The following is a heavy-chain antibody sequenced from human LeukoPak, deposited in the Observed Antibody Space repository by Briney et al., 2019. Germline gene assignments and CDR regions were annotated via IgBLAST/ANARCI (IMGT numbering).Heavy chain of an antibody. CDR2: ISGSGGST. J-gene: IGHJ4*02. Sequence: GGSLRLSCSASGFTFSSYAMSWVRQAPGKGLEWVSAISGSGGSTYYADSVKGRFTISRDNSKNTLYLQMNSLRAEDTAVYYCALSLGPPPHLYYFDYWGQGTLVTVSS. CDR3: ALSLGPPPHLYYFDY. V-gene: IGHV3-23*01. CDR1: GFTFSSYA.